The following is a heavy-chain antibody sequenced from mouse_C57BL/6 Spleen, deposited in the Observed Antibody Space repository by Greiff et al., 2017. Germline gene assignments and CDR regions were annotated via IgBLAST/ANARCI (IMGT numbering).Heavy chain of an antibody. Sequence: QVLLQQPGAELVKPGASVKVSCTASGYTFTSYWMHWLKQRPGQGLEWIGRIHPSDSDTNYTQKFKGKATLAVDKSSSTAYMQLSSLTSEDSAVYYCAIGDDYDYFDYWGQGTTLTVSS. CDR3: AIGDDYDYFDY. J-gene: IGHJ2*01. D-gene: IGHD2-4*01. CDR2: IHPSDSDT. V-gene: IGHV1-74*01. CDR1: GYTFTSYW.